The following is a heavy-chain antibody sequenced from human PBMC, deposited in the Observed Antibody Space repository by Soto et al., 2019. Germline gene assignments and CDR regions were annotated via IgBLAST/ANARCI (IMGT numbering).Heavy chain of an antibody. CDR2: ISYDGSNK. D-gene: IGHD1-1*01. CDR1: GFTFSSYA. V-gene: IGHV3-30-3*01. J-gene: IGHJ6*02. CDR3: ARYRWNRPAPSYYYYGMDV. Sequence: GGSLRLSCAASGFTFSSYAMHWVRQAPGKGLEWVAVISYDGSNKYYADSVKGRFTISRDNSKNTLYLQMNSLRAEDTAVYYCARYRWNRPAPSYYYYGMDVWGQGTTVTVSS.